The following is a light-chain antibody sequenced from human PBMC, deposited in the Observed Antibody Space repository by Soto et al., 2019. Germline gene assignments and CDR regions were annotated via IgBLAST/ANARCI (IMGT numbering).Light chain of an antibody. CDR1: QSVSSN. CDR2: VAS. CDR3: QQYNNFWT. Sequence: EIVMTQSPATLSVSPGEGATLSCRARQSVSSNLAWYRQKPGQAPRLLIYVASTRATDIPARFSGSGSGTEFTLTISSLQSEDFAVYYCQQYNNFWTFGQGTKVEIK. J-gene: IGKJ1*01. V-gene: IGKV3-15*01.